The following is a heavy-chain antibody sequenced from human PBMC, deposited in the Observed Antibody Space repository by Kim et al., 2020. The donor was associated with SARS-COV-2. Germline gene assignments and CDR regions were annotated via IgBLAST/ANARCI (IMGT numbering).Heavy chain of an antibody. J-gene: IGHJ3*02. D-gene: IGHD3-10*01. V-gene: IGHV4-39*07. Sequence: SETLSLTCTVSGGSISSSSYYWGWIRQPPGKGLEWIGSIYYSGSTYYNPSLKSRVTISVDTSKNQFSLKLSSVTAADTAVYYCARELTLLWFGDPILGDAFDIWGQGTMVTVSS. CDR1: GGSISSSSYY. CDR2: IYYSGST. CDR3: ARELTLLWFGDPILGDAFDI.